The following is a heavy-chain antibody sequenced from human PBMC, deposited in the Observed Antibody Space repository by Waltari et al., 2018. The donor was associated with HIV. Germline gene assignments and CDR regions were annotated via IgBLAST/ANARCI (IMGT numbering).Heavy chain of an antibody. V-gene: IGHV4-34*01. CDR2: INHSGST. CDR3: ARRAAVVVPAAIGFDP. CDR1: GGSFSGYY. D-gene: IGHD2-2*01. J-gene: IGHJ5*02. Sequence: QVQLQQWGAGLLKPSETLSLTCAVYGGSFSGYYWSGIRQPPGKGLEWIGEINHSGSTNYNPSLKSRVTISVDTSTNQFSLKLSSVTAADTAVYYCARRAAVVVPAAIGFDPWGQGTLVTVSS.